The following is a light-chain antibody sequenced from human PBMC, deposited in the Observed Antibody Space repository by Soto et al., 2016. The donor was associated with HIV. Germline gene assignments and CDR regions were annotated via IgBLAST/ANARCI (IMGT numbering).Light chain of an antibody. J-gene: IGLJ2*01. CDR1: NIGSKI. CDR3: QVRETISEHP. V-gene: IGLV3-21*03. CDR2: DDS. Sequence: SYELTQPPSVSVAPGKTATITCEGDNIGSKIVHWYQQKTGQAPVVVVHDDSDRPSGIPERFSGSNSGNTATLTISRVEAGDEADYYCQVRETISEHPIGGGTKLTVL.